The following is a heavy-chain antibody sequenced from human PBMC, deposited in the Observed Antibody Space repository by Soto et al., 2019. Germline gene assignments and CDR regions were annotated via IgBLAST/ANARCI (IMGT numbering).Heavy chain of an antibody. Sequence: GSLRLSCAASGFTFSSYSMNWVRQAPGKGLEWVSSISSSSSYIYYADLVKGRFTISRDNAKNSLYLQMNSLRAEDTAVYYCARPSPCGGDCYMHGMDVWGQGTTVTVSS. V-gene: IGHV3-21*01. CDR3: ARPSPCGGDCYMHGMDV. CDR1: GFTFSSYS. D-gene: IGHD2-21*02. J-gene: IGHJ6*02. CDR2: ISSSSSYI.